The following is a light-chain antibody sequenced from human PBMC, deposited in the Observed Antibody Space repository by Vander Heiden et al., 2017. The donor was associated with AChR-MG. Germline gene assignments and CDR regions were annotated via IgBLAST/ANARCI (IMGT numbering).Light chain of an antibody. CDR3: QSYDSSLSGYV. Sequence: QSVLTQPPSVSGAPRQRVTISCTGSSSNIGAGYDVHWYQQLPGTAPKFLIYGNSNRPSGVPDRFSGSKSGTSASLAITGLQAEDEADYYCQSYDSSLSGYVFGTGTKVTVL. CDR1: SSNIGAGYD. J-gene: IGLJ1*01. CDR2: GNS. V-gene: IGLV1-40*01.